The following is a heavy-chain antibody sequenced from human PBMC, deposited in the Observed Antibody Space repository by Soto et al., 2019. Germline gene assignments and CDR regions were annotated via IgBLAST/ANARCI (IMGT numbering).Heavy chain of an antibody. CDR3: ARQPIVATLRYYGMDV. D-gene: IGHD5-12*01. V-gene: IGHV5-10-1*01. Sequence: PGESLKISCKGSGYSFTSYWISWVRQMPGKGLEWMGRIDPSDSYTNYSPSFQGHVTISADKSISTAYLQWSSLKASDTAMYYCARQPIVATLRYYGMDVWGQGTTVTVSS. CDR2: IDPSDSYT. J-gene: IGHJ6*02. CDR1: GYSFTSYW.